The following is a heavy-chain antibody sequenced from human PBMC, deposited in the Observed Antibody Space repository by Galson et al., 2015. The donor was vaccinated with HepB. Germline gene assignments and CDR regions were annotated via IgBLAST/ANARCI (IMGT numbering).Heavy chain of an antibody. CDR1: GFTFDDYA. V-gene: IGHV3-9*01. D-gene: IGHD3-10*01. Sequence: SLRLSCAASGFTFDDYAMHWVRQAPGKGLEWVSGINWNSGSKGYADSVKGRFTISRDNAKNSLYLHMNSLRTEDTALYYCAKTRSSGLYYYGSGTSTRYCDYWGQGTLVTVSS. J-gene: IGHJ4*02. CDR3: AKTRSSGLYYYGSGTSTRYCDY. CDR2: INWNSGSK.